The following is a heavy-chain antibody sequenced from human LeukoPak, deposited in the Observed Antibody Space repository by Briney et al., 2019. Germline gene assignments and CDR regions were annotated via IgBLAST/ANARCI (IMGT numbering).Heavy chain of an antibody. D-gene: IGHD2-15*01. V-gene: IGHV4-59*01. CDR2: IYYSGST. CDR1: GGSISSYY. J-gene: IGHJ4*02. CDR3: ARGRLYCSGGSCYSNFPPFDY. Sequence: SETLSLTCTVSGGSISSYYWSWIRQPPGKGLEWIGYIYYSGSTNYNPSLKSRVTISVDTSKNQFSLKLSSVTAADTAVYYCARGRLYCSGGSCYSNFPPFDYWGQGTLVTVSS.